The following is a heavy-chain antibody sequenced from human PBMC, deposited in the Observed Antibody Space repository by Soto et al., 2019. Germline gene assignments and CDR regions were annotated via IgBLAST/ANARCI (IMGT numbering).Heavy chain of an antibody. CDR1: GFTFSSYA. CDR3: AKDCSSTSFYDY. CDR2: ISGSGGST. J-gene: IGHJ4*02. Sequence: GGSLRLSCAASGFTFSSYAMSWVRQAPGKGLEWVSAISGSGGSTYYADSVKGRFTISRDNSKNTLYLQMNSLSAEDTAVYYCAKDCSSTSFYDYWGQGTLVTVSS. D-gene: IGHD2-2*01. V-gene: IGHV3-23*01.